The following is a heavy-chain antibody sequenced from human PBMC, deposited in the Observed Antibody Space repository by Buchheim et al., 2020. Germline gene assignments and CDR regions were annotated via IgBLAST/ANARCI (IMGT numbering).Heavy chain of an antibody. D-gene: IGHD6-6*01. CDR1: GYTFTNYY. V-gene: IGHV1-46*03. Sequence: QVQLVQSGAEVKKPGASVKVSCKASGYTFTNYYMHWVRQAPGQGLEWMGIINPSGGSTSYAQKFQGRVTMTRDTSTSTVYMELSSLRSEDTAVYYCASCYSSSSLVYDNGMDVWGQGTT. CDR3: ASCYSSSSLVYDNGMDV. CDR2: INPSGGST. J-gene: IGHJ6*02.